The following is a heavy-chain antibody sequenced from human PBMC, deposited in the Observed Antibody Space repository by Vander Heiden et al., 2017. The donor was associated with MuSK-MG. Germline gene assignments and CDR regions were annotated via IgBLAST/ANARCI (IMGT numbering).Heavy chain of an antibody. D-gene: IGHD3-22*01. V-gene: IGHV4-59*01. CDR2: IYYSGST. J-gene: IGHJ4*02. CDR3: ARWGGNYYDSSGYYPY. CDR1: GGSISSYY. Sequence: VQLQELGPGLVKPSETLSLSCTVSGGSISSYYWSWIRQPPGKGLEWIGYIYYSGSTNYNPSLKSRVTISVDTSKNQFSLKLSSVTAADTDVYYCARWGGNYYDSSGYYPYWGQGTLVTVSS.